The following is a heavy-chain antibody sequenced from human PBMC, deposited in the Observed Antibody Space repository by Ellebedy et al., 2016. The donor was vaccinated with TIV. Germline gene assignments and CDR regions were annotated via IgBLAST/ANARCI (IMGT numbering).Heavy chain of an antibody. D-gene: IGHD4-17*01. CDR1: GASISINTYY. CDR2: IHYSGST. J-gene: IGHJ3*02. V-gene: IGHV4-61*01. Sequence: MPSETLSLTCAVSGASISINTYYRSLIRQPPGKGLEWIGYIHYSGSTRRNPSLKSRVTMSVDTSKNQFSLKLASVTAADTAVYYCTREATTEHEGAFDIWGHGTMVTVSS. CDR3: TREATTEHEGAFDI.